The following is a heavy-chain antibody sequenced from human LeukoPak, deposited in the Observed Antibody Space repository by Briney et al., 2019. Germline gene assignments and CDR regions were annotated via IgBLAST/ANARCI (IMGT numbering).Heavy chain of an antibody. CDR3: AKSGLNRFDY. J-gene: IGHJ4*02. V-gene: IGHV3-20*04. CDR2: INWNGGST. Sequence: PGGSLRLSCAASGFTFDDYGMSWVRQAPGKGLEWVSGINWNGGSTGYADSVKGRFTISRDNSKNTLYLQMNSLRAEDTAVYYCAKSGLNRFDYWGQGTLVTVSS. D-gene: IGHD2-15*01. CDR1: GFTFDDYG.